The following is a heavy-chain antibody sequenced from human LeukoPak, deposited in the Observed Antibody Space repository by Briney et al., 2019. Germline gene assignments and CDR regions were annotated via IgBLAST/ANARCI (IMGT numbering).Heavy chain of an antibody. V-gene: IGHV3-74*01. D-gene: IGHD1-1*01. CDR1: GFTFSSYW. J-gene: IGHJ3*02. CDR3: AKDSIDHNGIYDAFDI. Sequence: GGSLRLSCAASGFTFSSYWMHWVRQAPGKGLVWVSRINSDGSSTSYADSVKGRFTISRDDSRNTLYLQMNSLRGEDTAVYYCAKDSIDHNGIYDAFDIWGQGTLVTVSS. CDR2: INSDGSST.